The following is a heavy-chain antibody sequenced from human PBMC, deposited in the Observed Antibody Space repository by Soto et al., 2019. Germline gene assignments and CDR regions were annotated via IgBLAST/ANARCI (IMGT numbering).Heavy chain of an antibody. CDR1: GGYISSSSDY. CDR2: IYYSGST. D-gene: IGHD6-19*01. V-gene: IGHV4-39*01. CDR3: ARHQAGESSGWEGGFDY. Sequence: SETLSLTCTVSGGYISSSSDYWGWIRQPPGKGLEWIGSIYYSGSTYYNPSLKSRVTISVDTSKNQFSLKLSSVTAADTAVYYCARHQAGESSGWEGGFDYWGQGTLVTVSS. J-gene: IGHJ4*02.